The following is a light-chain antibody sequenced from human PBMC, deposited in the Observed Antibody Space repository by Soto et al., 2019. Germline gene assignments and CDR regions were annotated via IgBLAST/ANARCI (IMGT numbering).Light chain of an antibody. CDR3: QQHGSSIT. CDR1: QSVSSNY. J-gene: IGKJ5*01. CDR2: GAS. Sequence: EIVLTQSPGTLSLSPGERATLSCRASQSVSSNYLAWYQQKPGQAPRLLIYGASSRATGIPDRFSGSGSGTDFTLTISRLEPEDFAVYYCQQHGSSITFGQGTRLEIK. V-gene: IGKV3-20*01.